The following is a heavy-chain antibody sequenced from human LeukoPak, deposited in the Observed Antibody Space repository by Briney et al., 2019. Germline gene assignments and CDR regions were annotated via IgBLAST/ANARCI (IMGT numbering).Heavy chain of an antibody. Sequence: GRSLRLSCAASGLTFSNYGMHWVRQAPGKGLEWVAVIPYDGFNPYYADSVKGRFTISRDNSKNTLWLQMNSLRAEDTAVYYCAKVKEMYSSGSYYFDYWGQGTLVTVSS. CDR3: AKVKEMYSSGSYYFDY. CDR2: IPYDGFNP. V-gene: IGHV3-30*18. CDR1: GLTFSNYG. D-gene: IGHD6-19*01. J-gene: IGHJ4*02.